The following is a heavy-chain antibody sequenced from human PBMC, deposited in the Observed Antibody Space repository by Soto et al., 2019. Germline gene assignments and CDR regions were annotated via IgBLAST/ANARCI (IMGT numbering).Heavy chain of an antibody. CDR1: GGTFSHST. CDR3: ATPSGLLGQYSALPDN. D-gene: IGHD5-12*01. V-gene: IGHV1-69*08. Sequence: SGKVSCKASGGTFSHSTVAWVRQAPGHRPEWMGMIIPMFGSTNSAQKFRDRVTFSADTYTNTAYMELSSLRSEDTAVYYCATPSGLLGQYSALPDNWGQGTLVTVSS. J-gene: IGHJ4*02. CDR2: IIPMFGST.